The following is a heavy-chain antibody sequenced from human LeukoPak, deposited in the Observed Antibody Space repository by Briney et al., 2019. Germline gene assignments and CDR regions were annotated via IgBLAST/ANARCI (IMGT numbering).Heavy chain of an antibody. Sequence: PSETLSLTCTVSGGSITNYYWSWIRQPPGQGLEWIGYIHYSGSTNYNPSLKSRVSTSVDMSTNQFSLKLTSVTAADTAVYYCARHSRTYYDFDYWGQGTLVTVSS. CDR2: IHYSGST. V-gene: IGHV4-59*08. J-gene: IGHJ4*02. D-gene: IGHD1-26*01. CDR1: GGSITNYY. CDR3: ARHSRTYYDFDY.